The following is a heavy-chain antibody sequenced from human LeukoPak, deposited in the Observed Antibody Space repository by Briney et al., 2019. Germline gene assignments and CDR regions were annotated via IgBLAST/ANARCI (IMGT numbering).Heavy chain of an antibody. V-gene: IGHV3-13*01. CDR1: GFIFTDYD. CDR2: FGIAGDT. J-gene: IGHJ4*02. Sequence: PGGSLRLSCAASGFIFTDYDIHWVRQPPGKGLEWVSVFGIAGDTYYADSAKGRFTISRDVAKNSLYLKMNTLRAGDPAVYSCVRTNSGTYYAYWGQGTLVTVPS. CDR3: VRTNSGTYYAY. D-gene: IGHD1-26*01.